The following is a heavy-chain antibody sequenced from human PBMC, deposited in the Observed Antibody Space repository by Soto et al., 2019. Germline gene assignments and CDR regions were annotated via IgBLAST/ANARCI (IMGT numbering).Heavy chain of an antibody. D-gene: IGHD3-16*01. Sequence: SETLSLTCTVSGGSISSYYWSWIRQPPGKGLEWIGEINHSGSTNYNPSLKSRVTISVDTSKNQFSLKLSSVTAADTAVYYCARTQVYVGYYMDVWGKGTTVTVSS. CDR1: GGSISSYY. V-gene: IGHV4-34*01. CDR2: INHSGST. J-gene: IGHJ6*03. CDR3: ARTQVYVGYYMDV.